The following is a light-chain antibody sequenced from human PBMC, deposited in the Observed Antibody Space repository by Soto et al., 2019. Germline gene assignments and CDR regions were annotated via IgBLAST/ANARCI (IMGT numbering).Light chain of an antibody. Sequence: DIQLTQSPSTLSASIGDRVTITCRASQSISTWLAWYQQKPGTAPKLLIYKASTLEGGVPSRFSGSRSGTEFTLTVSSLQPDDFATYYCQQYNSYSPEGLTFGGGTKVDIK. V-gene: IGKV1-5*03. CDR3: QQYNSYSPEGLT. CDR2: KAS. CDR1: QSISTW. J-gene: IGKJ4*01.